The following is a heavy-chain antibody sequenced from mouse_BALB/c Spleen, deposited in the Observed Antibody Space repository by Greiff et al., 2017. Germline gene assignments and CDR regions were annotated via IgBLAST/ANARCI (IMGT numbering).Heavy chain of an antibody. V-gene: IGHV5-6*01. CDR3: ARHGGDYRGGHYFDY. CDR2: ISSGGSYT. CDR1: GFTFSSYG. Sequence: EVKLMESGGDLVKPGGSLKLSCAASGFTFSSYGMSWVRQTPDKRLEWVATISSGGSYTYYPDSVKGRFTISRDNAKNTLYLQMSSLKSEDTAMYYCARHGGDYRGGHYFDYWGQGTTLTVSS. J-gene: IGHJ2*01. D-gene: IGHD2-4*01.